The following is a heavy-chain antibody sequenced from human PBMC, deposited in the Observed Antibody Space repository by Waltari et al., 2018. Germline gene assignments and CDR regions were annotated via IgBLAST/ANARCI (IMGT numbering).Heavy chain of an antibody. J-gene: IGHJ3*02. CDR2: IYYSGST. Sequence: QVQLQESGPGLVKPSETLSLTCTVSGGSISSHYWSWIRQPPGKGLEWIGYIYYSGSTNYNPSLKSRVTISVDTSKNQFSLKLSSVTAADTAVYYCARDPAAAAAFDAFDIWGQGTMVTVSS. D-gene: IGHD6-13*01. CDR3: ARDPAAAAAFDAFDI. CDR1: GGSISSHY. V-gene: IGHV4-59*11.